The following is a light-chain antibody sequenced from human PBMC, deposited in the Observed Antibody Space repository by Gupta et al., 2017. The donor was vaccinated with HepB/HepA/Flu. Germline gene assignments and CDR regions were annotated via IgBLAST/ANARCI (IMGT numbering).Light chain of an antibody. CDR2: INNDGSH. Sequence: QFILTQSPSASASLGASVRLTCTLNTGHSTYAIAWHQQQPERGPRYLMKINNDGSHTKGDGIPDRFSGSSSGAECYLTISSLRSEDEADYYCQTWVTGIGWVFGGGTKLTVL. J-gene: IGLJ3*02. CDR1: TGHSTYA. V-gene: IGLV4-69*01. CDR3: QTWVTGIGWV.